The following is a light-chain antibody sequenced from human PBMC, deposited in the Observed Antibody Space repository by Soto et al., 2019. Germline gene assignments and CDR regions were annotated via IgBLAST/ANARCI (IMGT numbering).Light chain of an antibody. Sequence: PGESATLSCRASQTVSITYLTWYQQKPGQATRLLIYAASSRANGIPDRFSGSWSGTDFTLTLTRLEPEDSAMYDCQQYGSSGGITFGHGTRLEIK. CDR1: QTVSITY. CDR3: QQYGSSGGIT. CDR2: AAS. J-gene: IGKJ5*01. V-gene: IGKV3-20*01.